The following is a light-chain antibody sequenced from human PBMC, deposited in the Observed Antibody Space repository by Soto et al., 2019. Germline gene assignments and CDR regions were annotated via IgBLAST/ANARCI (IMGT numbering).Light chain of an antibody. CDR3: QKYNSAPST. CDR1: QGISNY. Sequence: DIQMTQSPSSLSASVGDRVTITCRASQGISNYLAWNQQKPGKVPKLLIYAASTLQSGVPSRFSGSGSGTDFTLIISSLQPEDVATYYCQKYNSAPSTFGQGTKVEIK. J-gene: IGKJ1*01. V-gene: IGKV1-27*01. CDR2: AAS.